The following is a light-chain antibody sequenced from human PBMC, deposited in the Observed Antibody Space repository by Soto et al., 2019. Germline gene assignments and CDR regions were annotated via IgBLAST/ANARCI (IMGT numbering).Light chain of an antibody. Sequence: DVVMTQSPLSLPVTLGQPASISCRSSQSLVHSDGNSYLNWLQQRPGQSPRRLIYRVSNRDSGVPDRFSGSGSGTDFTLNISRVEAEDVGVYYCMQGTHWPPVTFGQGTKVVIK. J-gene: IGKJ1*01. CDR3: MQGTHWPPVT. V-gene: IGKV2-30*02. CDR1: QSLVHSDGNSY. CDR2: RVS.